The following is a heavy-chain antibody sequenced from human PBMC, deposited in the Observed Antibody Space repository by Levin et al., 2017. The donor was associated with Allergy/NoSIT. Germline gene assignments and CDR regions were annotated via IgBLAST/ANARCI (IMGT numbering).Heavy chain of an antibody. CDR1: GFSFGGYT. V-gene: IGHV3-49*04. Sequence: GGSLRLSCTASGFSFGGYTMSWVRQAPGKGLEWVGFIRSKSYGGTTEYAASVKGRFTISRDDSKSIAYLEMKSLKREDTSVYYCTREHGSGSGWFIDNWGQGTLVTVSS. D-gene: IGHD6-19*01. CDR2: IRSKSYGGTT. CDR3: TREHGSGSGWFIDN. J-gene: IGHJ4*02.